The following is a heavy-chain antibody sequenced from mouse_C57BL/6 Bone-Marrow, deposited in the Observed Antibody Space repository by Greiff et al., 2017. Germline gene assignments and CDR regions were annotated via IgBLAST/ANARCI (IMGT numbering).Heavy chain of an antibody. CDR1: GFTFSDYY. Sequence: EVKLVESGGGLVQPGGSLKLSCAASGFTFSDYYMYWVRQTPEKRLEWVAYISNGGGSTYYPDTVTGRFTISRDNAKNTLYLQMSRLKSEDTAMYYCARRDGYPFAYWGQGTLVTVSA. CDR2: ISNGGGST. CDR3: ARRDGYPFAY. V-gene: IGHV5-12*01. J-gene: IGHJ3*01. D-gene: IGHD2-3*01.